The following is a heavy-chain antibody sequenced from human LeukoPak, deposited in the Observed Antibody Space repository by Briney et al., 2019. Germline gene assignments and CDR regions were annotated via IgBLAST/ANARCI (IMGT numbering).Heavy chain of an antibody. CDR1: GGSFSGYY. CDR3: ARAAAAAGTWDYYYGMDV. D-gene: IGHD6-13*01. Sequence: SETLSLTCAVYGGSFSGYYWSWIRQPPGKGLEWIGEINHSGSTNYNPSLKSRVTISVDTSKNQFSLKLSSVTAADTAVYYCARAAAAAGTWDYYYGMDVWGQGTTVTVSS. J-gene: IGHJ6*02. CDR2: INHSGST. V-gene: IGHV4-34*01.